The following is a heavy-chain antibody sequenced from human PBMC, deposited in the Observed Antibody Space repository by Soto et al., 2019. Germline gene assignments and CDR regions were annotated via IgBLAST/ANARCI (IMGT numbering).Heavy chain of an antibody. CDR3: AREPVGPDYAMDV. CDR2: VSSVGSTT. V-gene: IGHV3-74*01. D-gene: IGHD1-26*01. Sequence: GSLRLSCEASGFSFSDDWMHWVRQAPGKGLVWVSSVSSVGSTTDYADSVKGRFTISRDNAKNTLYLQMDSLRAEDTALYYCAREPVGPDYAMDVWGQGTTVTVSS. J-gene: IGHJ6*02. CDR1: GFSFSDDW.